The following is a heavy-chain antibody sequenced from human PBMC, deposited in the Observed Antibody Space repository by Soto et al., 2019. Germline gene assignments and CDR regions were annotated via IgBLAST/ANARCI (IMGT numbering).Heavy chain of an antibody. V-gene: IGHV4-59*01. J-gene: IGHJ5*02. Sequence: SETLSLTCTVSGGSISSYYWSWIRQPTGKGLEWIGYIYYGGSTNYNPSLKSRVTISVDTSKNQFSLKLSSVTAADTAVYYCAREAITIFGVVDYNWFDPWGQGTLVTVSS. CDR1: GGSISSYY. CDR2: IYYGGST. D-gene: IGHD3-3*01. CDR3: AREAITIFGVVDYNWFDP.